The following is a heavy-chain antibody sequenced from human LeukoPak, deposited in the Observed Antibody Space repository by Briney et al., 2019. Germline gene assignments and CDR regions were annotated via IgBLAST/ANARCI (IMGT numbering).Heavy chain of an antibody. D-gene: IGHD6-19*01. CDR3: ARGSGYSSGWNWFDP. Sequence: SEALSLTCAVSGYSISSGYYWGWIRPPPGKGLEWIGSIHHSGSTYYSPSLKSRVTISVDTSRNQFSLKVSSVTAADTAVYYCARGSGYSSGWNWFDPWGQGTLVTVSS. CDR2: IHHSGST. J-gene: IGHJ5*02. V-gene: IGHV4-38-2*01. CDR1: GYSISSGYY.